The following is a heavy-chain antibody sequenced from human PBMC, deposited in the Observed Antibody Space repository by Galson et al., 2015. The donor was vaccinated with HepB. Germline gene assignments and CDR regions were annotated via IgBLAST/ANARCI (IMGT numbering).Heavy chain of an antibody. CDR2: ISYDVNNK. CDR1: GFTFSTYA. CDR3: ARVKGIASPLDY. Sequence: SLRLSCAASGFTFSTYAMHWVRQAPGKGLEWVTVISYDVNNKYYADSVKGRFTISRDNSKNTLYLQMNSLRAEDMAGYYCARVKGIASPLDYWGQGTLVTVSS. V-gene: IGHV3-30*04. D-gene: IGHD6-13*01. J-gene: IGHJ4*02.